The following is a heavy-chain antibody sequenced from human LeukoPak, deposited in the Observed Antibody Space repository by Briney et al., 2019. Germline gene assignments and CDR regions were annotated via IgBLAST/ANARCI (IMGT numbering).Heavy chain of an antibody. CDR1: GGSISSGSYY. J-gene: IGHJ4*02. CDR2: IYTSGST. D-gene: IGHD3-3*01. Sequence: PSEALSLTCTVSGGSISSGSYYWSWIRQPAGKGLEWIGRIYTSGSTNYNPSLKSRVTISVDTSKNQFSLKLSSVTAADTAVYYCARGGGPRGYDFWSGYYTEWFDYWGQGTLVTVSS. CDR3: ARGGGPRGYDFWSGYYTEWFDY. V-gene: IGHV4-61*02.